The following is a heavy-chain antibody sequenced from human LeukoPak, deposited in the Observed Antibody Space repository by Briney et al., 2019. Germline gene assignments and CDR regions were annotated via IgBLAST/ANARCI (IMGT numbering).Heavy chain of an antibody. CDR1: GYSISSGYY. D-gene: IGHD2-8*01. CDR3: AREVLMVYAADY. V-gene: IGHV4-38-2*02. CDR2: IYHSGST. J-gene: IGHJ4*02. Sequence: PSETLSLTCTVSGYSISSGYYWGWIRQPPGKGLEWIGSIYHSGSTYYNPSLKSRVTISVDTSKNQFSLKLSSVTAADTAVYYCAREVLMVYAADYWGQGTLVTVSS.